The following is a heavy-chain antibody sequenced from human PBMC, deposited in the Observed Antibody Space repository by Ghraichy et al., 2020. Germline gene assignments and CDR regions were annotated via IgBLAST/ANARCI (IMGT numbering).Heavy chain of an antibody. CDR1: GFTFSNSW. CDR3: ARDSGYDTFDY. V-gene: IGHV3-7*01. J-gene: IGHJ4*02. CDR2: IKEDGSEK. Sequence: GGSLRLSCGASGFTFSNSWMAWVRQAPGKGLEWVANIKEDGSEKNYVDSVNGRFTISRDNSKKSLYLQMNSLRGEDTAVYYCARDSGYDTFDYWGQGTLVTVSS. D-gene: IGHD5-12*01.